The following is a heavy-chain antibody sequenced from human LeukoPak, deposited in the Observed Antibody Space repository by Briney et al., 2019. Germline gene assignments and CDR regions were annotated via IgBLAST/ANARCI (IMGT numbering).Heavy chain of an antibody. V-gene: IGHV3-21*01. CDR1: GFTFSSYS. J-gene: IGHJ5*02. Sequence: PGGSLRLSCAASGFTFSSYSMNWVRQAPGKGLEWVSSITSSNNHIYYGDSVKGRFTISRDDAKNSLFLQMNSLRAEDTATYYCASGGHGDYFPDDNWFDPWGQGTLVTVSS. CDR2: ITSSNNHI. CDR3: ASGGHGDYFPDDNWFDP. D-gene: IGHD4-17*01.